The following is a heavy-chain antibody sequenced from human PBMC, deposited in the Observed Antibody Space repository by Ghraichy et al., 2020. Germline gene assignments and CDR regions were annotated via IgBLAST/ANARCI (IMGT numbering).Heavy chain of an antibody. CDR1: GFTFSSYG. D-gene: IGHD6-19*01. V-gene: IGHV3-33*01. Sequence: GGSLRLSCAASGFTFSSYGMHWVRQAPGKGLEWVAVIWYDGSNKYYADSVKGRFTISRDNSKNTLYLQMNSLRAEDTAVYYCARAQQWLKSPGDYWGQGTLVTVSS. J-gene: IGHJ4*02. CDR3: ARAQQWLKSPGDY. CDR2: IWYDGSNK.